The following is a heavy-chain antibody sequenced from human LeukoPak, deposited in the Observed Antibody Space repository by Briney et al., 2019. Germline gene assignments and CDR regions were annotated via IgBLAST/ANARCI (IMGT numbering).Heavy chain of an antibody. CDR1: GYTFTNHG. Sequence: ASVKVSCKASGYTFTNHGISWVRQAPAQGLEWMGWISTYNGNTNYAQKLQGRVTMTTDTSTSTAYMELRSLRSDDTAVYYCARSGGWAYGDYDGFIAFDIWGQGTVVTVSS. V-gene: IGHV1-18*01. D-gene: IGHD4-17*01. CDR3: ARSGGWAYGDYDGFIAFDI. J-gene: IGHJ3*02. CDR2: ISTYNGNT.